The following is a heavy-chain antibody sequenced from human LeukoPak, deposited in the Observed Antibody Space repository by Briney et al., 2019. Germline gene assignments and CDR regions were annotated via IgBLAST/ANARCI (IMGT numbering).Heavy chain of an antibody. CDR3: ARERILTVVDY. J-gene: IGHJ4*02. V-gene: IGHV3-48*03. CDR1: GFTFSSYE. CDR2: ISSSGSTI. D-gene: IGHD3-9*01. Sequence: GGSLRLSCAASGFTFSSYEMNWVRQAPGKGLEWVSYISSSGSTIYYADSVKGRFTISRDNAKNSLYLQMNSLRAEDTAVYYCARERILTVVDYWGQGTLVTVSS.